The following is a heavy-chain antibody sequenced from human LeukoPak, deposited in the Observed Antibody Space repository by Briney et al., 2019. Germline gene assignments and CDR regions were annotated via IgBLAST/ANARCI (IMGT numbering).Heavy chain of an antibody. J-gene: IGHJ4*02. V-gene: IGHV1-18*01. CDR3: ARDSDTSWFGEFLDDY. CDR1: GYTFTSYG. Sequence: GASVKVSCKASGYTFTSYGISWVRQAPEQGLEWMGWISAYNGNTNYARKLQGRVTMTTDTSTSTAYMELRSLRSDDTAVYYCARDSDTSWFGEFLDDYWGQGTLVTVSS. CDR2: ISAYNGNT. D-gene: IGHD3-10*01.